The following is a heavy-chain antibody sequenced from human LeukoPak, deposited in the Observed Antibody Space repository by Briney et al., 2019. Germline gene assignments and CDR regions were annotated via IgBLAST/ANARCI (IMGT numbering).Heavy chain of an antibody. CDR2: ISAYNGNT. Sequence: ASVKVSCKASGYTFTSYGISWVRQAPGQGLERMGWISAYNGNTNNAQKLQGRVTMTTDTSTSTAYMELRSLRSDDTAVYYCARDMITFGGVIVPFDYWGQGTLVTVSS. J-gene: IGHJ4*02. D-gene: IGHD3-16*02. V-gene: IGHV1-18*01. CDR3: ARDMITFGGVIVPFDY. CDR1: GYTFTSYG.